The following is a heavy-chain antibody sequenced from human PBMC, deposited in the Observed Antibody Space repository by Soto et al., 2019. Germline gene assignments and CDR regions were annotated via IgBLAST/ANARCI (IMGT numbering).Heavy chain of an antibody. V-gene: IGHV3-30*03. CDR1: GFAFTNYG. Sequence: QVQVVESVGGVVQPGTSRRLSCAASGFAFTNYGFHWVRQAPVKGLEWVAHISNDGTKKFYADSVKGRFTISIDNSETTVYLHLTSLRPDDTALFYCARDVAMPTGVGLGDWGQGTLVTVSS. CDR2: ISNDGTKK. D-gene: IGHD2-8*01. J-gene: IGHJ4*02. CDR3: ARDVAMPTGVGLGD.